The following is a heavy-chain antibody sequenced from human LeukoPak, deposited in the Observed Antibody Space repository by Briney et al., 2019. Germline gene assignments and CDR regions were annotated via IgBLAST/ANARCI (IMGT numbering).Heavy chain of an antibody. CDR3: ANGVHVGLEYCSSTSCPDAFDI. D-gene: IGHD2-2*01. Sequence: GGSLRLSCAASGFTFSSYAMSWVRQAPGKGLEWVSAISGSGGSTYYADSVKGRFTISRDNSKNTLYLQMNSLRAEDTAVYYCANGVHVGLEYCSSTSCPDAFDIWGQGTMVTVSS. V-gene: IGHV3-23*01. CDR1: GFTFSSYA. CDR2: ISGSGGST. J-gene: IGHJ3*02.